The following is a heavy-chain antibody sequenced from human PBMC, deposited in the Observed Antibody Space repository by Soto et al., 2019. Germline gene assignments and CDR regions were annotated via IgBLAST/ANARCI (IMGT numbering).Heavy chain of an antibody. CDR2: IIPIFGTA. CDR3: ARDLDVATIPNDAFDI. D-gene: IGHD5-12*01. V-gene: IGHV1-69*13. J-gene: IGHJ3*02. CDR1: GGTFSSYA. Sequence: SVKVSCKASGGTFSSYAISWVRQAPGQGLEWMGGIIPIFGTANYAQKFQGRVTITADESTSTAYMELSSLRSEDTAVYYCARDLDVATIPNDAFDIWGQGTMVTVSS.